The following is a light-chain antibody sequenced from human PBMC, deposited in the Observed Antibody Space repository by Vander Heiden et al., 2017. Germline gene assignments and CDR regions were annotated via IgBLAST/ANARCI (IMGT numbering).Light chain of an antibody. Sequence: QSALTQPPSVYGSPGQAVTISCTGTSSEVGGHNRVSWCQQPPGTAPNLVIYEVMDRPSGVPDRFSGSKSGNTASLTISGLQAEDEADYYGSSYSSSSTYVFGTGTKVTVL. CDR2: EVM. CDR1: SSEVGGHNR. V-gene: IGLV2-18*02. CDR3: SSYSSSSTYV. J-gene: IGLJ1*01.